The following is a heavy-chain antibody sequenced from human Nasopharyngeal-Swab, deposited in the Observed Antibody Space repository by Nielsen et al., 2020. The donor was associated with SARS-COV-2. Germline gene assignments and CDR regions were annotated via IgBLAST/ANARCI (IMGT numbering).Heavy chain of an antibody. D-gene: IGHD5-12*01. V-gene: IGHV3-74*01. CDR2: INSDGSRS. Sequence: GGSLRLSCAASGFSFSDSWIHWVRQAPGKGLQWVSRINSDGSRSGYADSVKGRFTISSDNAKDTVYLQVNSLTVEDTAVYYCARARGGGYGDYWGQGTLVTVSS. CDR3: ARARGGGYGDY. J-gene: IGHJ4*02. CDR1: GFSFSDSW.